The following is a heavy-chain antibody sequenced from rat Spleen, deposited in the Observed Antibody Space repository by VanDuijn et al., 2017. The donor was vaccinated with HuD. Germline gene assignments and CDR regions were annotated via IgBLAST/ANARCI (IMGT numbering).Heavy chain of an antibody. CDR2: ITSGGSNT. D-gene: IGHD1-9*01. CDR3: AKDGDYGYTNWFAY. J-gene: IGHJ3*01. Sequence: EVQLVESGGGLVQPGRSLKLSCAASGFTFSNFAMAWVRQAPKKGLEWVATITSGGSNTYYPDSVKGRFTISRDNAKSTLYLQMDSLRSEDTATYYCAKDGDYGYTNWFAYWGQGTLVTVSS. CDR1: GFTFSNFA. V-gene: IGHV5-25*01.